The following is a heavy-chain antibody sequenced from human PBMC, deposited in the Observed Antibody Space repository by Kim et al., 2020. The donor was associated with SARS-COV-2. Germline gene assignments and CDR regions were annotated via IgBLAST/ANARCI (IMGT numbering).Heavy chain of an antibody. J-gene: IGHJ6*02. V-gene: IGHV1-69*13. CDR2: IIPIFGTA. D-gene: IGHD3-9*01. CDR3: ASSILTGYFAGDYYGMDV. Sequence: SVKVSCKASGGTFSSYAISWVRQAPGQGLEWMGGIIPIFGTANYAQKFQGRVTITADESTSTAYMELSSLRSEDTAVYYCASSILTGYFAGDYYGMDVWGQGTTVTVSS. CDR1: GGTFSSYA.